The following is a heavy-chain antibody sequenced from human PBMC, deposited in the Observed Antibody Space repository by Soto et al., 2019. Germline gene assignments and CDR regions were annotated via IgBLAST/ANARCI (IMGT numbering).Heavy chain of an antibody. Sequence: SETLSLTCTVSGVSISTSSYYWGWIRQSPGEGLEWIGSVFYNGRTYYNPSLKSRVTISVDTSKNQFSLKLSSVTAADTAVYYCASLRGPFYAVVDYWGQGTLVTVSS. V-gene: IGHV4-39*01. CDR1: GVSISTSSYY. CDR2: VFYNGRT. CDR3: ASLRGPFYAVVDY. J-gene: IGHJ4*02. D-gene: IGHD3-10*01.